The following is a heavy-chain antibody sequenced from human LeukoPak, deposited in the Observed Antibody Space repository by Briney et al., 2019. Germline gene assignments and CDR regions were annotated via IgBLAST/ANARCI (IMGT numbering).Heavy chain of an antibody. Sequence: KPSETLSLTCTVSGGSISSYYWSWIRQPPGKGLEWIGYIHDSGSTNYNPALKSRATITVDTSKNRFSLKLSSVTAADTAVYYCARDRREQYCSGGSCYSALGFFDYWGQGTLVTVSS. CDR2: IHDSGST. CDR3: ARDRREQYCSGGSCYSALGFFDY. V-gene: IGHV4-59*01. CDR1: GGSISSYY. J-gene: IGHJ4*02. D-gene: IGHD2-15*01.